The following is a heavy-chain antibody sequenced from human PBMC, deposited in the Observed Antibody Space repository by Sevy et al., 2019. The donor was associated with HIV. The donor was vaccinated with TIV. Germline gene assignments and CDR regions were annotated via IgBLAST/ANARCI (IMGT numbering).Heavy chain of an antibody. J-gene: IGHJ4*02. Sequence: GGSLRLSCAASGFTFSSYSMNWVRQAPGKGLEWVSYISSSSSTIYYADSVKGRFTISRDNSKNTLYLQMNSLRAKDTAVYYCATALRQHNDYWGQGTLVTVSS. CDR2: ISSSSSTI. CDR1: GFTFSSYS. V-gene: IGHV3-48*01. CDR3: ATALRQHNDY. D-gene: IGHD1-1*01.